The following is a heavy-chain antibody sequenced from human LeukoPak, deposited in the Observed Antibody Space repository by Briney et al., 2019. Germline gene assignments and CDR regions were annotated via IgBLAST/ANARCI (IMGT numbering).Heavy chain of an antibody. CDR3: ARPIQSSSWDFDY. CDR1: GYTFTGYY. V-gene: IGHV1-2*02. D-gene: IGHD6-13*01. J-gene: IGHJ4*02. CDR2: INPNSGGT. Sequence: ASVKVSCKASGYTFTGYYMHWVRQAPGQGLEWMGWINPNSGGTNYAQKFQGRVTMTRDTSISTAYMELSRLRSDDTAVYYCARPIQSSSWDFDYWGQGTLVTVSS.